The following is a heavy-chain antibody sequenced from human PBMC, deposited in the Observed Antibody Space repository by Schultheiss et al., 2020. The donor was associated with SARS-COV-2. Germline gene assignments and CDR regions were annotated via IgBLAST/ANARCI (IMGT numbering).Heavy chain of an antibody. CDR1: GFTFSGSA. J-gene: IGHJ4*02. CDR3: AKDAGGSGSYFDY. D-gene: IGHD3-10*01. CDR2: IRSKANSYAT. Sequence: GGSLRLSCAASGFTFSGSAMHWVRQASGKGLEWVGRIRSKANSYATAYAASVKGRFTISRDDSKNTLYLQMNSLRAEDTAVYYCAKDAGGSGSYFDYWGQGTLVTVSS. V-gene: IGHV3-73*01.